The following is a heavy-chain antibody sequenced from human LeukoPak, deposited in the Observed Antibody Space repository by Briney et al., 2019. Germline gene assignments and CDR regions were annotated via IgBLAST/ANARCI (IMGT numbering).Heavy chain of an antibody. CDR3: ASGFSSSPYFDY. Sequence: GGSLRLYCAASGFTFSTYYMNWVRQAPGQGLEWVSFITGSSSYIYYTDSVKGRFTISRDNAKNSLFLQMNSLRDEDTAVYYCASGFSSSPYFDYWGQGTLATVSS. CDR1: GFTFSTYY. J-gene: IGHJ4*02. V-gene: IGHV3-21*01. D-gene: IGHD6-6*01. CDR2: ITGSSSYI.